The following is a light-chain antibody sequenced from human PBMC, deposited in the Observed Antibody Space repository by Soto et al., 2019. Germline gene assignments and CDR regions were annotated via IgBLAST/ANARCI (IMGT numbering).Light chain of an antibody. CDR1: NSNIGAGFD. CDR2: GDT. Sequence: QAVVTQPPSVSGAPGQRVTISCTGNNSNIGAGFDVHWYQQLPGTAPKLLIFGDTNRPSGVPDRFSGSKSGTSASLAITGLQAEDEADYYCQTYDRSLSYYVVFGGGTKLTVL. V-gene: IGLV1-40*01. CDR3: QTYDRSLSYYVV. J-gene: IGLJ2*01.